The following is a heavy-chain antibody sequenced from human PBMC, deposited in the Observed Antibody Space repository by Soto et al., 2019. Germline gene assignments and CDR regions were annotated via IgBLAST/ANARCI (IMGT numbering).Heavy chain of an antibody. Sequence: EVQLVESGGGLVQPGGSLRLSCAASGFTYSSSWMHWVRQAPGKGLVWVSRNKSDGSRTRYADSVKGRFTISRDNAKNTLYLQMNSLRGEDTAVYYCARDPHGYNGDYSPHDAFDIWGQGTMVTVSS. J-gene: IGHJ3*02. CDR3: ARDPHGYNGDYSPHDAFDI. CDR1: GFTYSSSW. CDR2: NKSDGSRT. V-gene: IGHV3-74*01. D-gene: IGHD5-12*01.